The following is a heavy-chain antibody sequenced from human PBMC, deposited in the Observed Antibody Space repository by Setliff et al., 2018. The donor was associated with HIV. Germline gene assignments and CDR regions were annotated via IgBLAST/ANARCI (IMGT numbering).Heavy chain of an antibody. Sequence: SETLSLTCAVSGGSISSSNWWSWVRQPPGKGLEWNGEIYHNGNTNYSPSLKNRVTMSVDNSKNQFSLMVRSVTAADTAVYYCARDWRAYGVLGSWGQGMLVTVSS. CDR2: IYHNGNT. CDR1: GGSISSSNW. D-gene: IGHD4-17*01. V-gene: IGHV4-4*02. J-gene: IGHJ4*02. CDR3: ARDWRAYGVLGS.